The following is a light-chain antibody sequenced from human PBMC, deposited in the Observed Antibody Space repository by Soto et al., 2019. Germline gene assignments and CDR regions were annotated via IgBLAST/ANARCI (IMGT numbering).Light chain of an antibody. CDR3: AAWDDSLNGPNYV. J-gene: IGLJ1*01. CDR1: SSNIGNNA. CDR2: YDD. Sequence: QSVLTQPPSVSEAPRQRVTISCSGSSSNIGNNAVNWYQQLPGKAPKLLIYYDDLLPSGVSDRFSGSKSGTSASLAISGHQSEDEADYYCAAWDDSLNGPNYVFGTGTKLTVL. V-gene: IGLV1-36*01.